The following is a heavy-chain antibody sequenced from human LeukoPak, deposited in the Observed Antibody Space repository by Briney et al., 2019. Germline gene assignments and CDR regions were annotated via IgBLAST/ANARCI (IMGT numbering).Heavy chain of an antibody. CDR1: GFSFSSFA. CDR3: TKESPYYSDRDYYFHY. D-gene: IGHD3-22*01. Sequence: GGSLRLFCVASGFSFSSFAMSWVRQAPGKGLEWVSAISSNPAGRTYYADSVKGRFSISRDDSRNTVYLQMNSLRAEDTALYSCTKESPYYSDRDYYFHYWGQGTLVTVSS. J-gene: IGHJ4*02. CDR2: ISSNPAGRT. V-gene: IGHV3-23*01.